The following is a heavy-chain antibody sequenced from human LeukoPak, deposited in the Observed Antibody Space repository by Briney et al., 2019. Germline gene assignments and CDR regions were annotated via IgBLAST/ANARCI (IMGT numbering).Heavy chain of an antibody. CDR2: IYYSGST. Sequence: SETLSLTCTVSGGSISSSSYYWGWIRQPPGKGLEWIGSIYYSGSTYYNPSLKSRVTISVDTSKNQFSLKLSSVTAADTAVYYCARDHPPWPDTPNYYYYYGMDVWGQGTTVTVSS. V-gene: IGHV4-39*07. CDR3: ARDHPPWPDTPNYYYYYGMDV. D-gene: IGHD5-24*01. CDR1: GGSISSSSYY. J-gene: IGHJ6*02.